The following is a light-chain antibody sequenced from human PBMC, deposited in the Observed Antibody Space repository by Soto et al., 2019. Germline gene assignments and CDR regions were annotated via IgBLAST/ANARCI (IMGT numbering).Light chain of an antibody. V-gene: IGLV2-23*02. CDR1: SSDVGSYNL. CDR3: CSYAGSSSDV. J-gene: IGLJ1*01. CDR2: EVS. Sequence: QSALTQPASMSGSPGQSITISCTGTSSDVGSYNLVSWYQQHPGKAPKLMIYEVSKRPSGVSNRFSGSKSGNTASLTISGLQAEDEADYYCCSYAGSSSDVFGTGTKVTVL.